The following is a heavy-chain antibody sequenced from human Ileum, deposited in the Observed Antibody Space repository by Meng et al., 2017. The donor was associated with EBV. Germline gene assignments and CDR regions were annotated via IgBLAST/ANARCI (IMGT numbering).Heavy chain of an antibody. CDR2: IIPALGTP. CDR3: ARGTGADY. D-gene: IGHD3-10*01. J-gene: IGHJ4*02. V-gene: IGHV1-69*06. Sequence: QVQLVQSGPEVKNPGSSVKVSFKSSGSTFSVYGITWVRQAPGQGLEWMGGIIPALGTPKYARKFQDRLTITADKSTSTGYMELHSLTSNDTAVYFCARGTGADYWGQGTLVTVSS. CDR1: GSTFSVYG.